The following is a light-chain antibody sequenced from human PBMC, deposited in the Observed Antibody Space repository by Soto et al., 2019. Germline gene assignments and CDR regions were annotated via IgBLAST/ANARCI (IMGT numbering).Light chain of an antibody. CDR3: SSYTSSSTSLVI. J-gene: IGLJ2*01. Sequence: QSALTQPASVSGSPGQSITISCTGTSSDVGGYNYVSWCQQHPGKAPKLMIYDVSNRPSGVSNRFSGSKSGNTASLTISGLQAEDEADYYCSSYTSSSTSLVIFGGGTQLTVL. CDR2: DVS. CDR1: SSDVGGYNY. V-gene: IGLV2-14*01.